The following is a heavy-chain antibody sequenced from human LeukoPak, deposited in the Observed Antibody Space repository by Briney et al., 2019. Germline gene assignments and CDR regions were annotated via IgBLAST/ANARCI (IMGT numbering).Heavy chain of an antibody. CDR3: ARDPLYGSGYYYGMDV. D-gene: IGHD3-10*01. J-gene: IGHJ6*02. V-gene: IGHV4-39*07. Sequence: SETLSLTCTVSGGSISSSSYYWGWIRQPPGKGLEWIGSIYYSGSTYYNPSLKSRVTISVDTSKNQFSLKLSSVTAADTAVYYCARDPLYGSGYYYGMDVWGQGTTVTVSS. CDR2: IYYSGST. CDR1: GGSISSSSYY.